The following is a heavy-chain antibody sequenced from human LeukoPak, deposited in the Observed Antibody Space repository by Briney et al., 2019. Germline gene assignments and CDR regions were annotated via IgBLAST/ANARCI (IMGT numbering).Heavy chain of an antibody. J-gene: IGHJ4*02. D-gene: IGHD1-7*01. CDR3: ARGRYNWNYAY. Sequence: ASVKVSRKASGYTFTRYDINWVREATGQGLEWIGWMNPYSGGTNYAQKFQGRVTMTRDTSISTAYMELSRLRSDDTAVYYCARGRYNWNYAYWGQGTLVTVSS. CDR1: GYTFTRYD. V-gene: IGHV1-2*02. CDR2: MNPYSGGT.